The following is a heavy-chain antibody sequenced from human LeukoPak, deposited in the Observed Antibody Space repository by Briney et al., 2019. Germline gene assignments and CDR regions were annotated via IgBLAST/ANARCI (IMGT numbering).Heavy chain of an antibody. CDR3: ARDTLWFDP. V-gene: IGHV4-30-4*07. J-gene: IGHJ5*02. Sequence: PSETLSLTCAVSGGSISSGGYSWSWIRQPPGKGLEWIGYIYYSGSTYYNPSLKSRVTISVDTSKNQFSLKLSSVTAADTAVYYCARDTLWFDPWGQGTLVTVSS. D-gene: IGHD2-15*01. CDR1: GGSISSGGYS. CDR2: IYYSGST.